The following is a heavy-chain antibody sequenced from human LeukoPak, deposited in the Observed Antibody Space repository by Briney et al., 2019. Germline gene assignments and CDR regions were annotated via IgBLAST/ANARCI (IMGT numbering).Heavy chain of an antibody. Sequence: ASVKVSCKASGYTFTSYAMHWVRQAPGQGLEWMGWISAYNGNTNYAQKLQGRVTMTTDTSTSTAYMELRSLRSDDTAVYYCARDLGLSSIAATPCWYWGQGTLVTVSS. V-gene: IGHV1-18*01. CDR1: GYTFTSYA. J-gene: IGHJ4*02. CDR3: ARDLGLSSIAATPCWY. CDR2: ISAYNGNT. D-gene: IGHD6-6*01.